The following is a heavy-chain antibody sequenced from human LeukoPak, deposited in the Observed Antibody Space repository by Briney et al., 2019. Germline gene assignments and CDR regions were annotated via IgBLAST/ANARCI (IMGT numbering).Heavy chain of an antibody. J-gene: IGHJ4*02. CDR3: TKERYYDGSGFFPFFDS. V-gene: IGHV3-48*01. Sequence: GGSLRLSCAASGFTFGSYSMNWIRQAPGKGLEWISKITSQNTTTYYADSVKGRFTISRDNSKNTLYLQMNSLRADDTAVYYCTKERYYDGSGFFPFFDSWGQGTLVTVSS. CDR1: GFTFGSYS. D-gene: IGHD3-22*01. CDR2: ITSQNTTT.